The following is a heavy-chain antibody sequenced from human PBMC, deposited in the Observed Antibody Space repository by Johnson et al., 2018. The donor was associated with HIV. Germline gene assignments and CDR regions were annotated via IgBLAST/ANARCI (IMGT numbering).Heavy chain of an antibody. CDR1: GFTVSSNY. V-gene: IGHV3-7*03. J-gene: IGHJ3*02. D-gene: IGHD3-22*01. CDR3: AREYSQYYYDSSGSQIPIPGTDAFDI. CDR2: IRQDGGER. Sequence: VQLVESGGAFVQPGGSLRLSCAASGFTVSSNYMTWVRQAPGKGLEWVANIRQDGGERYYVDSVKGRFTISRDNAKRSLFLQMNSVRAEDTAVYYCAREYSQYYYDSSGSQIPIPGTDAFDIWGQGTKVTVSS.